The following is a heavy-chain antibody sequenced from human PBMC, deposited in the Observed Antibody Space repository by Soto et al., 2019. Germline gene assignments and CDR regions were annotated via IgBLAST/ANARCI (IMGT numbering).Heavy chain of an antibody. V-gene: IGHV3-21*01. Sequence: EVQLVESGGDLVKPGGSLRLSCADSGFTFSSYSMNWVRQAPGKGLEWVSSISSSSTYIYYADSVKGRFTISRDNAKNSLYRKINSLSAEDTAVYYGARGGRKITSHFDYGGQGTLVTVSS. CDR1: GFTFSSYS. J-gene: IGHJ4*02. CDR3: ARGGRKITSHFDY. D-gene: IGHD3-10*01. CDR2: ISSSSTYI.